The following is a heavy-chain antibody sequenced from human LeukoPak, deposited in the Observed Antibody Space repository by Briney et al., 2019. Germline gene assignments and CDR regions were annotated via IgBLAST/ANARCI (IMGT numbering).Heavy chain of an antibody. CDR3: ARPSGIGGSWYWFDY. CDR2: IYPGDSDT. Sequence: GESLKISCKGSGFSFTNYWIGWVRQMPGKGLEWMGIIYPGDSDTRYSPSFQGQVTISADKSISTAYLQWSSLKASDTAMYYCARPSGIGGSWYWFDYWGQGTLVTVSS. V-gene: IGHV5-51*01. CDR1: GFSFTNYW. J-gene: IGHJ4*02. D-gene: IGHD6-13*01.